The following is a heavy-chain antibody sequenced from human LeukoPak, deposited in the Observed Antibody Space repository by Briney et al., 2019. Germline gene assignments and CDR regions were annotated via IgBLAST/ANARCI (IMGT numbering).Heavy chain of an antibody. V-gene: IGHV1-46*01. CDR3: ARDRYFDLSSRPGGGTG. D-gene: IGHD2-15*01. CDR1: GYTFTSYG. CDR2: INPSGGST. J-gene: IGHJ4*02. Sequence: GASVKVSCKASGYTFTSYGISWVRQAPGQGLEWMGIINPSGGSTSYAQKFQGRVTMTRDTSTSTVYMELSSLRSEDTAVYYCARDRYFDLSSRPGGGTGWGQGTLVTVSS.